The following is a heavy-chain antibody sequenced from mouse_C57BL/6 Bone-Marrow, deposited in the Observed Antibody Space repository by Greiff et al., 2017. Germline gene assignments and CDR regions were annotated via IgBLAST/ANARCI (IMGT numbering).Heavy chain of an antibody. CDR2: IDPSDSYT. J-gene: IGHJ2*01. V-gene: IGHV1-69*01. Sequence: QVQLQQPGAELVMPGASVKLSCKASGYTFTSYWMHWVKQRPGQGLEWIGEIDPSDSYTNYNQKLKGKSTLTVDKSSSTAYMQLSSLTSEDAAVYYCARDWDKNFDYWGQGTTLTVSS. CDR1: GYTFTSYW. CDR3: ARDWDKNFDY. D-gene: IGHD4-1*01.